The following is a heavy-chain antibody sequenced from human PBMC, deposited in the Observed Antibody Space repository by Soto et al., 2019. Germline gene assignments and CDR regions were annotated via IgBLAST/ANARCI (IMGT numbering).Heavy chain of an antibody. V-gene: IGHV2-70*04. Sequence: GSGPTLVNPTQTLTLTCTFSGFSLGTNGMRVSWIRQPPGKALEWLARIDWDGDKFYNTSLKTRLTISKDTSKKQVVLTMTNVDPVDTATYYCARVRTSATGWFVFDYWGPGTLVTVSS. D-gene: IGHD6-19*01. J-gene: IGHJ4*01. CDR1: GFSLGTNGMR. CDR2: IDWDGDK. CDR3: ARVRTSATGWFVFDY.